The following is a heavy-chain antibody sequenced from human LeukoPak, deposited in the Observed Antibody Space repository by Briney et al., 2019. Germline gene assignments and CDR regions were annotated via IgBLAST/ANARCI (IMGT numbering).Heavy chain of an antibody. CDR1: GFTFSSYN. Sequence: GGSLRLSCAASGFTFSSYNMNWVRQPPGKGLEWASYISSSPTTTYYADSVKGRFTISRDNAKNSLYLQMNSLRDEDTAVYYCARSGYMDVWGKGTTVTVSS. J-gene: IGHJ6*03. D-gene: IGHD3-10*01. CDR3: ARSGYMDV. CDR2: ISSSPTTT. V-gene: IGHV3-48*02.